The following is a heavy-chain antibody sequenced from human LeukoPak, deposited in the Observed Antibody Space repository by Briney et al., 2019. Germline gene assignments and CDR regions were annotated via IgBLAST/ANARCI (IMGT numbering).Heavy chain of an antibody. D-gene: IGHD5-12*01. CDR1: GDAISSGDYY. CDR3: ARERWYSGYEVGLDY. Sequence: SETLSLTCTVSGDAISSGDYYWGWIRQPPGKGLEWIGYIYYSGSTYYNSSLKSPITISVDTSKNQFSLKLSSVTAADTAVYYCARERWYSGYEVGLDYGGQGTLVTVSS. J-gene: IGHJ4*02. V-gene: IGHV4-30-4*01. CDR2: IYYSGST.